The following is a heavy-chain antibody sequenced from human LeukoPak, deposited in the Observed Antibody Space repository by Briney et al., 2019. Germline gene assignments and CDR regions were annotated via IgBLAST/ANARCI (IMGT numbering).Heavy chain of an antibody. J-gene: IGHJ4*02. CDR3: AKDLTPYYEFWSGSDY. Sequence: GESLRLSCAASGFSFGSFGMHWVRQAPGKGLEWLAILSYDGSQKYYVDSVKGRFTISRDNSKNTLYLQMNSLRVEDTAVYFCAKDLTPYYEFWSGSDYWGQGTLVTVSS. V-gene: IGHV3-30*18. D-gene: IGHD3-3*01. CDR2: LSYDGSQK. CDR1: GFSFGSFG.